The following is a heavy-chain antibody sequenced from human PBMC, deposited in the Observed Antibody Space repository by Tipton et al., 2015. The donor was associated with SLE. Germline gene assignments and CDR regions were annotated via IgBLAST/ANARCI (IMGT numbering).Heavy chain of an antibody. V-gene: IGHV4-39*07. J-gene: IGHJ4*02. Sequence: LRLSCTVSGGSISSSSYYWGWIRQPPGKGLEWIGSIYYSGSTYYNPSLKSRVTISVDTSKNQFSLKLSSVTAADTAVYYCARHHLPYCSGGSCYSDYFDYWGQGTLVTVSS. D-gene: IGHD2-15*01. CDR2: IYYSGST. CDR1: GGSISSSSYY. CDR3: ARHHLPYCSGGSCYSDYFDY.